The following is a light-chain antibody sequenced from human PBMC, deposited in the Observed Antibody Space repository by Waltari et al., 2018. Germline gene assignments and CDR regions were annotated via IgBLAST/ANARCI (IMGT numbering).Light chain of an antibody. CDR1: SSSFGGFYS. CDR3: SSYTSSSTLV. V-gene: IGLV2-14*01. Sequence: QSALTQPASVSGSPGQSITISCPATSSSFGGFYSVSWYQQHPGKAPKLMIYDVSNRPSGVSNRFSGSKSGNTASLTISGLQAEDEADYYCSSYTSSSTLVFGTGTKVTVL. J-gene: IGLJ1*01. CDR2: DVS.